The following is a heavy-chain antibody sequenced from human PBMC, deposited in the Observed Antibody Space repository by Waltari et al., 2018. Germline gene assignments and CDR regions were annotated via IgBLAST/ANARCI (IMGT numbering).Heavy chain of an antibody. V-gene: IGHV3-66*02. CDR1: GFTVSSNY. CDR2: ISSGGST. Sequence: EVQLVESGGGLVQPGGSLRLSCAASGFTVSSNYMSWVRQAPGKGLEWVSVISSGGSTYYADSLKCRFTSSRDKSKNTLYLQMNSLRAEETAVYYCASFPLPYRPLLYGDYWGQGTLVTVSS. J-gene: IGHJ4*02. CDR3: ASFPLPYRPLLYGDY. D-gene: IGHD2-2*02.